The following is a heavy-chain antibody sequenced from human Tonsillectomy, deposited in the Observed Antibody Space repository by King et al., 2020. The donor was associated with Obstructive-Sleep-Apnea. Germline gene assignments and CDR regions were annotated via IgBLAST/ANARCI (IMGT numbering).Heavy chain of an antibody. V-gene: IGHV4-59*11. D-gene: IGHD4-23*01. CDR1: GGSISSHY. CDR3: ARLYGGNSLYFDY. J-gene: IGHJ4*02. CDR2: IYYRVHT. Sequence: VQLQESGPGLVKPSETLSLTCTVSGGSISSHYWSWIRQPPGKGLEWIGYIYYRVHTYYTPSLKSRVTISVDTSKTQFSLKLNTVTAADTAVYYCARLYGGNSLYFDYWGQGTLVTVSS.